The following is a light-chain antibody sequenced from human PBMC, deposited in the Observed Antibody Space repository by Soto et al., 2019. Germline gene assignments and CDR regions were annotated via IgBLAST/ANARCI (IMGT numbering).Light chain of an antibody. Sequence: QSALTQPPSASGSPGQSVAISCTGTSSDVGGYNYVSWYQQHPGKAPNLMIYEVNKRPSGVPDRFSGSKSGNTASLTVSGLQAEDEADYYCSSDAGSSNVFGTGTKLTVL. V-gene: IGLV2-8*01. CDR1: SSDVGGYNY. CDR2: EVN. J-gene: IGLJ1*01. CDR3: SSDAGSSNV.